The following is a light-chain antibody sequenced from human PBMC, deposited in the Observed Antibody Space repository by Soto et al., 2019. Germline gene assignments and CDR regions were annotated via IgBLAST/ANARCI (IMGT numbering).Light chain of an antibody. CDR1: QSVSSSY. Sequence: EIVLTQSPGTLAFSPGERSTLSCRASQSVSSSYLAWYQQKPGQAPRLLIYGASSRATGIPDRFSGSGSGTDFTLTISRLEPEDFAVYYCQQYGRTFGPGTKVDIK. CDR2: GAS. J-gene: IGKJ3*01. V-gene: IGKV3-20*01. CDR3: QQYGRT.